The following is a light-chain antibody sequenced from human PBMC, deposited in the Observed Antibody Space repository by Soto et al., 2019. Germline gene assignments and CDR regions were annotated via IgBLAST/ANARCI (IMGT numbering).Light chain of an antibody. CDR3: CSYTSISTSAV. CDR1: SSDVGSYNL. J-gene: IGLJ2*01. V-gene: IGLV2-14*02. CDR2: EGN. Sequence: QSALTQPASVSGSPGQSITISCTGTSSDVGSYNLVSWFQQHPGKAPKLMIYEGNKRPSGVSNRFSGSKSGNTASLTISGLQTEDEADYYCCSYTSISTSAVFGGGTQLTVL.